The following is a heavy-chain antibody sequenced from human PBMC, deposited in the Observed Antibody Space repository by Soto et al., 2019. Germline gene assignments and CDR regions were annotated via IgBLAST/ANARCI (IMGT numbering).Heavy chain of an antibody. V-gene: IGHV4-30-4*01. D-gene: IGHD3-9*01. Sequence: PSETLSLTCTVSGGSISSGDYYWSWIRQPPGKGLEWIGYIYYSGSTYYNPSLKSRVTISVDTSKNQFSLKLSSVTAADTAVYYCARSLYDILTGRTAGFDYWGQGTLVTSPQ. CDR1: GGSISSGDYY. J-gene: IGHJ4*02. CDR3: ARSLYDILTGRTAGFDY. CDR2: IYYSGST.